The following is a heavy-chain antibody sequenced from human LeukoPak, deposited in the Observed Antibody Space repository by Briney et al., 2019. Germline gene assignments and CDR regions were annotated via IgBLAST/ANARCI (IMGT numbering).Heavy chain of an antibody. CDR1: GDSVSSNSAA. V-gene: IGHV6-1*01. CDR3: ARGEEWAARPFYYYYMDV. Sequence: SQTLSLTCAISGDSVSSNSAAWNWIRQSPSRGLEWLGRTYYRSKWYNDYAVSVKSRITINPDTSENQFSLQLNSVTPEDTAVYYCARGEEWAARPFYYYYMDVWGKGTTVTVSS. D-gene: IGHD6-6*01. CDR2: TYYRSKWYN. J-gene: IGHJ6*03.